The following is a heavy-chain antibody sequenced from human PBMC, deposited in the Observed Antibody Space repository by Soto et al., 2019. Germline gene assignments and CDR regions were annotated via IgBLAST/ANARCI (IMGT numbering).Heavy chain of an antibody. CDR1: GFTFSSYW. Sequence: EVQLVESGGGLVQPGGSLRLSCAASGFTFSSYWMSWVRQAPGKGLEWVANIKEDGSEKYYVDSMKGRFTISRDNAKNSRDLQMNSLRAEDTAVYYCARGPLVTAADHQWGQGTLVTVSS. CDR3: ARGPLVTAADHQ. V-gene: IGHV3-7*03. D-gene: IGHD6-13*01. J-gene: IGHJ4*02. CDR2: IKEDGSEK.